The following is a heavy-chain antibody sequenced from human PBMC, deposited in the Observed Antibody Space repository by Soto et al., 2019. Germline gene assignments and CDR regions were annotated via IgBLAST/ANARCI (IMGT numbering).Heavy chain of an antibody. CDR2: IKTNTEGGTT. CDR1: GLTISNAW. Sequence: EVQLVESGGFFIYPGGSLRLSCAASGLTISNAWMNWVRQAPGKGLEWVGRIKTNTEGGTTDYAAAVKVRFTVSRDDSKNTLYLQMNSLKTEDTAVYYCTTVSVEGVWGQGTTVTVSS. CDR3: TTVSVEGV. D-gene: IGHD2-15*01. V-gene: IGHV3-15*07. J-gene: IGHJ6*02.